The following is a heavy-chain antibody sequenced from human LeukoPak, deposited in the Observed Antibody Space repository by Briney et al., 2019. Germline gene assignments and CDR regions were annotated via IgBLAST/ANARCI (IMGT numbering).Heavy chain of an antibody. CDR1: GFTFSSYS. Sequence: PGGSLRLSCAASGFTFSSYSMNWVRQAPGKGLEWDSSISSSSSYIYYADSVKGRFTISRDNAKNSLYLQMNSLRAEDTAVYYCARDVAAASGDWFDPWGQGTLVTVSS. CDR2: ISSSSSYI. CDR3: ARDVAAASGDWFDP. J-gene: IGHJ5*02. V-gene: IGHV3-21*01. D-gene: IGHD6-13*01.